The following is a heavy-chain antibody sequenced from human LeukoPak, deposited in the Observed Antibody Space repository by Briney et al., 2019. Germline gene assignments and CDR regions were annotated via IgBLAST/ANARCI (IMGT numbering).Heavy chain of an antibody. CDR2: INQDGSVT. J-gene: IGHJ4*02. Sequence: SGGSLRLSCAASGFSFSNYWMSWVRQAPGKGLGWLANINQDGSVTYYVDSVEGRFTISRDNAKNSLYLQMNSLRAGDTAVYYCARIGYSSSSFDYWGQGILVTVAS. V-gene: IGHV3-7*01. CDR1: GFSFSNYW. D-gene: IGHD6-6*01. CDR3: ARIGYSSSSFDY.